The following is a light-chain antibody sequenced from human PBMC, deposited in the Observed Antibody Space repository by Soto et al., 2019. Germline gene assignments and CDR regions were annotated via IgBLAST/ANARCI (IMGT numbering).Light chain of an antibody. Sequence: EIVMTQSPATLSVSPGERATLDCRASPSVSSNFAWYQQKPGQAPRLLIYGASTRATGIPARFSGSGSGTEFTLTISSLQSEDVAVYYCQQYNNWPQTFGQGTKVEIK. CDR3: QQYNNWPQT. CDR2: GAS. J-gene: IGKJ1*01. V-gene: IGKV3-15*01. CDR1: PSVSSN.